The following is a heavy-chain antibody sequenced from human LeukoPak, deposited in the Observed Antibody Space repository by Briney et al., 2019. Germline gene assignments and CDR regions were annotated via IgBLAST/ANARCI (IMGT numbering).Heavy chain of an antibody. CDR1: GGSFSGYY. D-gene: IGHD1-1*01. CDR3: ARERRQLERRGYFDY. CDR2: INHSGST. J-gene: IGHJ4*02. Sequence: PSETLSLTCAAYGGSFSGYYWSWIRQPPGKGLEWIGEINHSGSTNYNPSLKSRVTISVDTSKNQFSLKLSSVTAADTAVYYCARERRQLERRGYFDYWGQGTLVTVSS. V-gene: IGHV4-34*01.